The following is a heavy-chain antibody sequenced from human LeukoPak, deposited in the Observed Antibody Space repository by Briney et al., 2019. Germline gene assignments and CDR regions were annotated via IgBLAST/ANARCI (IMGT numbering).Heavy chain of an antibody. J-gene: IGHJ4*02. CDR2: IYYSGST. CDR3: ARDVTASASGSYYFDY. D-gene: IGHD1-26*01. V-gene: IGHV4-59*01. CDR1: GGSITSYY. Sequence: PSETLSLTCTVSGGSITSYYWSWIRQPPGKGLEWIGYIYYSGSTNYNPPLKSRVTISVDTSKNQFSLKLSSVTAADTAVYYCARDVTASASGSYYFDYWGQGTLVTVSS.